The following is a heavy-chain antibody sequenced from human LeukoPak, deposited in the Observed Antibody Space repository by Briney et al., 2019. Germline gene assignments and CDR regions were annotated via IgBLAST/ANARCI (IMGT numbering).Heavy chain of an antibody. CDR3: AREGYSYGSDWYFDL. CDR2: ISWNSDII. V-gene: IGHV3-9*01. J-gene: IGHJ2*01. CDR1: GVTFDDYA. D-gene: IGHD5-18*01. Sequence: GGSLRLSCAASGVTFDDYAMHWVRQAPGKGLEWVSGISWNSDIIGYADSVKGRFTISRDNAKNSLYLQMNSLRAEDTAVYYCAREGYSYGSDWYFDLWGRGTLVSVSS.